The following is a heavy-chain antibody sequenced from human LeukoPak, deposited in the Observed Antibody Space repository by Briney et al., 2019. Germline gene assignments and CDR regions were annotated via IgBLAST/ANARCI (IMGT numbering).Heavy chain of an antibody. J-gene: IGHJ4*02. D-gene: IGHD6-13*01. CDR1: GLTFSSYA. CDR3: AKTGYSSSWFDY. V-gene: IGHV3-23*01. Sequence: GGSLRLYCGASGLTFSSYAMSWVRQAPGKGLEWVSAISASGGNTYYADSVKGRFTISRDNSKNTLYLQMNSLRAEDTAVYYCAKTGYSSSWFDYWGQGTLVTVSS. CDR2: ISASGGNT.